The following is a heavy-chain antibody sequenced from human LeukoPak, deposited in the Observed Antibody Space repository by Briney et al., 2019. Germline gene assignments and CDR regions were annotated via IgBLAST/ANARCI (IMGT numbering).Heavy chain of an antibody. V-gene: IGHV1-69*05. Sequence: ASVKVSCKASGGTFSSYAISWVRQAPGQGLEWMGGIIPIFGTANYAQKFQGRVTITTDESTSTAYMELSSLRSEDTAVYYCARRRITMIVVDGFDPWGQRTLVTVSS. CDR2: IIPIFGTA. D-gene: IGHD3-22*01. CDR1: GGTFSSYA. J-gene: IGHJ5*02. CDR3: ARRRITMIVVDGFDP.